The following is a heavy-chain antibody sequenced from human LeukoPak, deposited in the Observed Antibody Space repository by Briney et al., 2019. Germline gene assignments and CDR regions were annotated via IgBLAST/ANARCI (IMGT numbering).Heavy chain of an antibody. V-gene: IGHV3-48*03. D-gene: IGHD3-10*01. CDR2: ISSSGSTI. CDR3: ARDPEPVIWFGELSNPDWYFDL. Sequence: PGGSLRLSCAASGFTFSSYEMNWVRQAPGKGLEWVSYISSSGSTIYYADSVKGRFTISRDNAKNSLYLQMNSLRAEDTAVYYCARDPEPVIWFGELSNPDWYFDLWGRGTLVTVSS. J-gene: IGHJ2*01. CDR1: GFTFSSYE.